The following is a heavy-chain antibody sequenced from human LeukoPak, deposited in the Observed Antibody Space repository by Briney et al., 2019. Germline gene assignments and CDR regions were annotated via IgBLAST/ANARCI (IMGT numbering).Heavy chain of an antibody. CDR3: ARDGTLTAGPFDP. Sequence: GRSLRLSCAAPGITFSSFGMHWLRQAPGKGLEWVAFIWNDGSNKYYADSVKGRFTISRDNSKNTMYLQMNSLRVEDTAVYYCARDGTLTAGPFDPWGRGTLVTVSP. V-gene: IGHV3-33*01. J-gene: IGHJ5*02. CDR2: IWNDGSNK. CDR1: GITFSSFG. D-gene: IGHD1-1*01.